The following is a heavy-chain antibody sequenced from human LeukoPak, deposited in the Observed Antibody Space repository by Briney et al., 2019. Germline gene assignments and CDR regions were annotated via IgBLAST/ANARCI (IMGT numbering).Heavy chain of an antibody. D-gene: IGHD6-13*01. CDR1: GRSISSYY. V-gene: IGHV4-59*01. J-gene: IGHJ4*02. CDR3: ARGGAAGFDY. CDR2: IYYSGST. Sequence: SETLSLPCTVSGRSISSYYWSWIRHPPGKGLEWIGYIYYSGSTNYNPSLKSRVTISVDTFKNQFALKLSSVTAADTAVYYCARGGAAGFDYWGQGTLVTVSS.